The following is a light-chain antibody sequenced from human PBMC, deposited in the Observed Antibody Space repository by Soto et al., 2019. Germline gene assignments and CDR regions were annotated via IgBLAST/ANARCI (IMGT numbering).Light chain of an antibody. V-gene: IGKV1-12*01. CDR2: AAS. CDR3: QQSYSTLIT. CDR1: QDISDW. Sequence: DIQMTQSPASVSASVGDRVTITCRASQDISDWLAWYQQKPGKGPRLLIFAASNLHTEVPSRFSGSGYGTDFTLTISSLQPEDFATYYCQQSYSTLITFGQGTRLEIK. J-gene: IGKJ5*01.